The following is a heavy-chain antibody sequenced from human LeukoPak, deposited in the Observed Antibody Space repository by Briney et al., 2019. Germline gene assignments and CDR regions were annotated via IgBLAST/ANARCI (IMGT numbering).Heavy chain of an antibody. J-gene: IGHJ3*01. CDR3: VKEGGSPGGFDV. D-gene: IGHD2-15*01. CDR1: GFTFTDYS. V-gene: IGHV3-21*01. CDR2: ISSRSSYI. Sequence: GGSLRLSCAASGFTFTDYSMTWVRQAPGKGLEWVSSISSRSSYIFYADSLQGRFTISRDNTKNSLYLQMNSLTVEDTAVYYCVKEGGSPGGFDVWGQGTMVTVSS.